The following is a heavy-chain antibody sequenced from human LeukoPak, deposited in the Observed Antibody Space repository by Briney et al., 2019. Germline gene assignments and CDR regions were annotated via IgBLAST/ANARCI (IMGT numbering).Heavy chain of an antibody. CDR1: GFTVGTNY. V-gene: IGHV3-53*01. D-gene: IGHD3-16*01. CDR3: ARAGEFPYYFDY. CDR2: IYSGGDT. J-gene: IGHJ4*02. Sequence: GGSLRLSCAASGFTVGTNYMSWVRQAPGKGLEWVLIIYSGGDTYYADSVKGRFTISRDNAKNSLYLQMNSLRAEDTAVYYCARAGEFPYYFDYWGQGTLVTVSS.